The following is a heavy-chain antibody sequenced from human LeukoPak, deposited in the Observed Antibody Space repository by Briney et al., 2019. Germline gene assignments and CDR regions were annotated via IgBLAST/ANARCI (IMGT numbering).Heavy chain of an antibody. V-gene: IGHV1-18*04. J-gene: IGHJ3*02. D-gene: IGHD3-22*01. CDR2: ISAYNGNT. Sequence: ASVKVSCKASGYTFTGYYMHWVRQAPGQGLEWMGWISAYNGNTNYAQKLQGRVTMTTDTSTSTAYMELRSLRSDDTAVYYCARPSQINYYDSSGYYYGDAFDIWGQGTMVTVSS. CDR3: ARPSQINYYDSSGYYYGDAFDI. CDR1: GYTFTGYY.